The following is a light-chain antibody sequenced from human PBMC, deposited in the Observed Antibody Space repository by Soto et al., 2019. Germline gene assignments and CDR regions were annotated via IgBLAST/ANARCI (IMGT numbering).Light chain of an antibody. CDR1: ETISSW. J-gene: IGKJ2*02. CDR2: KAS. Sequence: DLQMTQSPSTLSASVGDRVTITCRANETISSWLAWYQQKPGKAPKLLIYKASSLESGVPSRFSGSGSGTEFTLTISSLQPDDFARYYCQQYKTYWCTFGQGTNLEIK. V-gene: IGKV1-5*03. CDR3: QQYKTYWCT.